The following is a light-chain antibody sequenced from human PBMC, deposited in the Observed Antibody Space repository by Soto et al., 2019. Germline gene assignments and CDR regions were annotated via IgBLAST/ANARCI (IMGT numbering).Light chain of an antibody. J-gene: IGLJ3*02. CDR2: EGS. CDR3: CSYARSSTFWV. CDR1: SSDVGSYNL. V-gene: IGLV2-23*03. Sequence: QSALTQPASVSGSPGQSITISCTGTSSDVGSYNLVSWYQQHPGKAPKLMIYEGSTRPSGVSNRFSGSKSGNTASLTISGLQAEDEADYYCCSYARSSTFWVSGGGTKLTVL.